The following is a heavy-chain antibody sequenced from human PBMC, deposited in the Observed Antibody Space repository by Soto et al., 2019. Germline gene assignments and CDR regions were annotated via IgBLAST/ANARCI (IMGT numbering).Heavy chain of an antibody. CDR1: GFTVSSNY. D-gene: IGHD3-10*01. V-gene: IGHV3-53*02. CDR3: ARGAPYGSRSYYKD. CDR2: IYSGGST. J-gene: IGHJ1*01. Sequence: EVQLVETGGGLIQPGGSLRLSCADSGFTVSSNYMSWVRQAPGKGLEWVSVIYSGGSTYYADSVKGRFTISRDNPKNTLYLQMNSLRVEDTAVYYCARGAPYGSRSYYKDWGQGTLVTVSS.